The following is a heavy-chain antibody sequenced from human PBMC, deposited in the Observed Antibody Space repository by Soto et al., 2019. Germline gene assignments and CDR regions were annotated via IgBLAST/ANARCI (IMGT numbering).Heavy chain of an antibody. CDR1: GFTFSNYE. D-gene: IGHD3-22*01. CDR2: ISSGGNSR. V-gene: IGHV3-48*03. J-gene: IGHJ1*01. Sequence: PGGSLRLSCAVSGFTFSNYEMNLVRQSPGKGLAWIAYISSGGNSRYYADSVKGRFTISRDNAKNSLFLQMSGLGADDTGVYYCARDFYYFDHRQSGGEPVWRQGILVTVSS. CDR3: ARDFYYFDHRQSGGEPV.